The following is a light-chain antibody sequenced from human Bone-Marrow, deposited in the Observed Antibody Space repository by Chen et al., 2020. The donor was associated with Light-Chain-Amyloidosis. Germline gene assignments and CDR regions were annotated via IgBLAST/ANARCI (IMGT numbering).Light chain of an antibody. V-gene: IGLV2-14*01. CDR3: SSYTITNTLV. CDR2: EVT. J-gene: IGLJ1*01. CDR1: SSDVGGDNH. Sequence: QSARTQPASVSGSTGQSITISFTGTSSDVGGDNHVSWYQQHPDKAPKLMIYEVTNRPSWVPDRFSGSKSDNTASLTISGLQTEDEADYFCSSYTITNTLVFGSGTRVTVL.